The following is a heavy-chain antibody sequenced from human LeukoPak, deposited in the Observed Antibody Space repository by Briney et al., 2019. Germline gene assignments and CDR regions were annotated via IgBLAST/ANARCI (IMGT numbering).Heavy chain of an antibody. CDR2: INPSGGST. CDR1: GYTFTSYY. CDR3: ARANGYYGSGSPIGWFGP. J-gene: IGHJ5*02. Sequence: ASVKVSYKASGYTFTSYYMHWVRQAPGQGLEWMGIINPSGGSTSYAQKFQGRVTMTRDMSTSTVYMELSSLRSEDTAVYYCARANGYYGSGSPIGWFGPWGQGTLVTVSS. D-gene: IGHD3-10*01. V-gene: IGHV1-46*01.